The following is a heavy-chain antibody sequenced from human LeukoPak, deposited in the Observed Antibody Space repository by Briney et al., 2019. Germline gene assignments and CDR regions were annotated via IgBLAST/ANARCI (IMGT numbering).Heavy chain of an antibody. D-gene: IGHD3-9*01. CDR3: ARDYYDILTGYYNFDY. J-gene: IGHJ4*02. CDR1: GYNFNSYG. V-gene: IGHV1-18*01. CDR2: ISVHNGNT. Sequence: ASVKVSCKASGYNFNSYGINWVRQTPGQGLEWMGWISVHNGNTNYAQKLQGRVIMTTDTSTSTAYMELRSLRSDDTAVYYCARDYYDILTGYYNFDYWGQGTLVTVSS.